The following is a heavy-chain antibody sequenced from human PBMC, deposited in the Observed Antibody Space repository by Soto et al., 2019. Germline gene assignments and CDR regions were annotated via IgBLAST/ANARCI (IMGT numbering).Heavy chain of an antibody. CDR3: ARGGIEQQLVLDY. J-gene: IGHJ4*02. Sequence: TSETLSLTCTVSGGSISSYYWSWIRQPPGKGLEWIGYIYYSGSTNYNPSLKSRVTISVDTSKNQFSLKLSSVTAADTAVYYCARGGIEQQLVLDYWGQGTLVTVSS. CDR2: IYYSGST. V-gene: IGHV4-59*01. D-gene: IGHD6-13*01. CDR1: GGSISSYY.